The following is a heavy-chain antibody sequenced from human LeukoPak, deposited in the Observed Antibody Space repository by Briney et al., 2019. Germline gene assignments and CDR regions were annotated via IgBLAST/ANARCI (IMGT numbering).Heavy chain of an antibody. D-gene: IGHD6-25*01. V-gene: IGHV3-7*03. Sequence: TGGSLRLPCAASGFMFSSYWMSWARQAPGKGLEWVANIKEDGSEKHYVDSVKGRFTISRDNAKNSLYLQMNSLRVEDTALYYCARGQGIAASYWGQGTLVTVSS. CDR2: IKEDGSEK. CDR3: ARGQGIAASY. CDR1: GFMFSSYW. J-gene: IGHJ4*02.